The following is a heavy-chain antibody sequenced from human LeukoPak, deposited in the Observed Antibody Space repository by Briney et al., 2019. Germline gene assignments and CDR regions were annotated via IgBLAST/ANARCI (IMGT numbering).Heavy chain of an antibody. V-gene: IGHV4-59*01. CDR3: AREGTEVSGTGRYFQH. Sequence: PSETLSLTCSVSGGSIRSYYWSWIRQPPGKGLEWIGSMYYGGTTNYSPSLKSRVTTSLDTSKNEFSLRLTSVAAADTAVYYRAREGTEVSGTGRYFQHWGQGTLVSVSS. CDR1: GGSIRSYY. CDR2: MYYGGTT. J-gene: IGHJ1*01. D-gene: IGHD3-10*01.